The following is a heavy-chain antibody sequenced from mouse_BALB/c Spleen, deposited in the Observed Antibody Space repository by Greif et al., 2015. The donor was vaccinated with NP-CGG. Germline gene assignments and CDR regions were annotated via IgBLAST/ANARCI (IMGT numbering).Heavy chain of an antibody. Sequence: VQLQQPGPELVKPGASLKISCKASGYSFTAYSMNRVKQSHGKNLEWIGLINPYNGGTSYNQKFKGKATLTEDKSSSTAYAELLSLMSAYYAVYYCVRGDYYWYAMDYWVQGTSVTVSS. CDR2: INPYNGGT. CDR3: VRGDYYWYAMDY. V-gene: IGHV1-18*01. CDR1: GYSFTAYS. D-gene: IGHD2-1*01. J-gene: IGHJ4*01.